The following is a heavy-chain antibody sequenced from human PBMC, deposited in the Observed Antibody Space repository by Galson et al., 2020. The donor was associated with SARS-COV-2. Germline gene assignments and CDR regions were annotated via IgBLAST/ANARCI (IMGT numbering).Heavy chain of an antibody. Sequence: GESLKISCAASGFTFSSYAMSWVRQAPGKGLEWVSAISGSGGSTYYADSVKGRFTISRDNSKNTLYLQMNSLRAEDTAVYYCAKDLRKKAILLLRPSPPGGSGLDYWGQGTLVTVSS. CDR1: GFTFSSYA. V-gene: IGHV3-23*01. CDR3: AKDLRKKAILLLRPSPPGGSGLDY. CDR2: ISGSGGST. D-gene: IGHD3-22*01. J-gene: IGHJ4*02.